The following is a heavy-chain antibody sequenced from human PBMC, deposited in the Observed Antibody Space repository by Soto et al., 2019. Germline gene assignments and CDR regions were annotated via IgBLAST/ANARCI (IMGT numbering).Heavy chain of an antibody. V-gene: IGHV3-53*01. CDR2: HYSGGST. J-gene: IGHJ5*02. CDR3: ARHRHPRGTVGATSPLDP. CDR1: GFSVSSNY. Sequence: GGSLRLSCAISGFSVSSNYLSWVRQAPGKGLEWGSVHYSGGSTYYADSVQGRFTISRDKSNNTLYLQMRRVRAEDTAVYFCARHRHPRGTVGATSPLDPWGQGTQVTVSS. D-gene: IGHD1-26*01.